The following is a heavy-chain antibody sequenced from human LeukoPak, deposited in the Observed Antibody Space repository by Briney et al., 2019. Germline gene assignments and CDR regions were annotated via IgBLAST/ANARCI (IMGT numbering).Heavy chain of an antibody. Sequence: PSETLSLTCTVPGGSISSYYWSWIRQPAGKGLEWIGRIYTSGSTNYNPSLKSRVTMSVDTSKNQFSLKLSSVTAADTAVYYCARDHTPYYDSSGYRDEAFDIWGQGTMVTVSS. CDR3: ARDHTPYYDSSGYRDEAFDI. J-gene: IGHJ3*02. V-gene: IGHV4-4*07. D-gene: IGHD3-22*01. CDR2: IYTSGST. CDR1: GGSISSYY.